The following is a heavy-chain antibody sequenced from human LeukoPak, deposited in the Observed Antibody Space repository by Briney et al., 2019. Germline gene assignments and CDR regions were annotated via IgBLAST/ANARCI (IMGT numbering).Heavy chain of an antibody. CDR1: GGSISSSSYY. CDR2: IYYSGST. J-gene: IGHJ4*02. V-gene: IGHV4-39*01. D-gene: IGHD2-2*01. Sequence: SETLPLTCTVSGGSISSSSYYWGWIRQPPGKGLEWIGSIYYSGSTYYNPSLKSRVTISVDTSKNQFSLKLSSVTDADTAVYYCARHPKPGYCSSTSCPTGGFDYWGQGTLVTVSS. CDR3: ARHPKPGYCSSTSCPTGGFDY.